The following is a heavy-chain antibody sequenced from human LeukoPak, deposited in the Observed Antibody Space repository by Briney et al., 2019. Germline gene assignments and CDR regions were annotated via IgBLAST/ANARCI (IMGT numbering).Heavy chain of an antibody. CDR3: AKDMIYGSGSYYNPIFDY. J-gene: IGHJ4*02. D-gene: IGHD3-10*01. CDR2: ISGSGGST. V-gene: IGHV3-23*01. CDR1: GFTFSSYA. Sequence: PGGSLRLFCAASGFTFSSYAMSWVRQAPGKGLEWVSAISGSGGSTYYADSVKGRFTISRDDSKNTLYLQMNSLRAEDTAVYYCAKDMIYGSGSYYNPIFDYWGQGTLVTVSS.